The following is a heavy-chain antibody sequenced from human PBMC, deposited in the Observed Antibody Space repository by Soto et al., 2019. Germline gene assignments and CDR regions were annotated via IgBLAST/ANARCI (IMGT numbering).Heavy chain of an antibody. Sequence: QVQLQESGPGLVKASETLSLTCTVSGGSVSSGRYYWSWIRQPPGKGLEWIGYMFDSGSTNYNPSLKSGVTRAGDTSKNPFSLRLGSVTAADTAGYYCARGYYSGSGRGRSMDVWGQGTTVTVSS. CDR3: ARGYYSGSGRGRSMDV. D-gene: IGHD3-10*01. J-gene: IGHJ6*02. CDR2: MFDSGST. CDR1: GGSVSSGRYY. V-gene: IGHV4-61*01.